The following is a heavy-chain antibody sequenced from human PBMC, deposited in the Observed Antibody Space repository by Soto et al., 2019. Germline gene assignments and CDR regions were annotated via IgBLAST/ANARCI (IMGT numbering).Heavy chain of an antibody. D-gene: IGHD3-3*01. Sequence: QLHLVQSGAVVKKPGASVTVSCSASGYPVTAYYMHWVRQAPGRGLEWMGGINPATGAAKYTQTCQGRVTMTRAPSTSTGFMELSGLTSEDTAVFYCARGGGVGVAGSAAFDMWGQGTLVTVSS. V-gene: IGHV1-2*02. CDR2: INPATGAA. J-gene: IGHJ3*02. CDR1: GYPVTAYY. CDR3: ARGGGVGVAGSAAFDM.